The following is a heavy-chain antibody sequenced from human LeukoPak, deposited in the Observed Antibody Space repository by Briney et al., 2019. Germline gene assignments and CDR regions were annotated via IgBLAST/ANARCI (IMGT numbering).Heavy chain of an antibody. CDR1: GFTFSSYA. CDR2: ILYDGSNK. V-gene: IGHV3-30-3*01. CDR3: ARAVVDPYYYYGMDV. D-gene: IGHD2-15*01. Sequence: GGSLRLSCAASGFTFSSYAMHWVRQAPGKGLEWVAVILYDGSNKYYADSVKGRFTISRDNSKNTLYLQMNSLRAEDTAVYYCARAVVDPYYYYGMDVWGQGTTVTVSS. J-gene: IGHJ6*02.